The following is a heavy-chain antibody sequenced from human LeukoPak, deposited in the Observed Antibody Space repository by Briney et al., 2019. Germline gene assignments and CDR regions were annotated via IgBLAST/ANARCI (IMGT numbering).Heavy chain of an antibody. D-gene: IGHD6-13*01. CDR3: ARDRGFGYSSSWYSGTFDY. CDR1: GFTFSSYW. Sequence: PGGSLRLSCAASGFTFSSYWMSWVRQAPGKGLEWVANLKQDGSEKYYVDSVKGRFTISRDNAKNSLYLQMNSLRAEDTAVYYCARDRGFGYSSSWYSGTFDYWGQGTLVTVSS. V-gene: IGHV3-7*01. CDR2: LKQDGSEK. J-gene: IGHJ4*02.